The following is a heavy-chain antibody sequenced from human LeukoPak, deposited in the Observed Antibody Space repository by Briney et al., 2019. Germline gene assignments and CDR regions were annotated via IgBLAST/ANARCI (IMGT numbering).Heavy chain of an antibody. Sequence: SETLSLTCTVSGVSISNSYWSWIRQPAGKGLEWIGRIYTSGNTNYNPSLKSRVTMSVDTSKNQFSLRLSSVTAADTAVYYCARDRGLRRWELSTVYNYGMDVWGQGTTVIVSS. J-gene: IGHJ6*02. CDR3: ARDRGLRRWELSTVYNYGMDV. CDR1: GVSISNSY. CDR2: IYTSGNT. V-gene: IGHV4-4*07. D-gene: IGHD1-26*01.